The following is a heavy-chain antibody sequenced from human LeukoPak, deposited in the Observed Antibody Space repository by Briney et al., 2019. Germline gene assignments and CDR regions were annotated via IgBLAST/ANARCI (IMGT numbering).Heavy chain of an antibody. CDR1: GYTFTGYF. D-gene: IGHD5-24*01. CDR2: IDPNSGGT. Sequence: ASVKVSCKASGYTFTGYFIRWVRQAPGQGLEWMGWIDPNSGGTNYVQKFQGRVTMTRDTSMSTAYMELSSLKSDDTAVFYCARDPRDGYNCPFDYWGQGTLVTVSS. J-gene: IGHJ4*02. V-gene: IGHV1-2*02. CDR3: ARDPRDGYNCPFDY.